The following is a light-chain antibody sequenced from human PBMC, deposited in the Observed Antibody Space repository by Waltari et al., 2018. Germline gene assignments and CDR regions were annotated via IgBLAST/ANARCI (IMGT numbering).Light chain of an antibody. CDR1: QSVSRT. CDR3: QHYVRLPVT. CDR2: GAA. Sequence: IVLTQSKGTLSLSPGERATLSCRASQSVSRTLAWYQQKPGQAPRLLIYGAATRAAGSPDRFSGSGSGRDFSLTISRLEPEDFAVYYCQHYVRLPVTFGQGTKVEIK. V-gene: IGKV3-20*01. J-gene: IGKJ1*01.